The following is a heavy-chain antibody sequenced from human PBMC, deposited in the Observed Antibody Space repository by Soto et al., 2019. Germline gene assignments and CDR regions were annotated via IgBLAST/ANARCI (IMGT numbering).Heavy chain of an antibody. D-gene: IGHD7-27*01. CDR3: ARYPSRATGATFVDY. Sequence: GASVKVSCKASGYTFTSYGISWVRQAPGQGLEWMGWISAYNGNTNYAQKLKGRVTMTTDTSTSTAYMELRSLRSDDTAVYYCARYPSRATGATFVDYWGQGTLVTVSS. V-gene: IGHV1-18*01. CDR2: ISAYNGNT. CDR1: GYTFTSYG. J-gene: IGHJ4*02.